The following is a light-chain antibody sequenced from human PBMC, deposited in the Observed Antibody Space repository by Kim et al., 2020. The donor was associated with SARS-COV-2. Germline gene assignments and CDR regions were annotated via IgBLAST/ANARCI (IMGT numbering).Light chain of an antibody. J-gene: IGKJ2*01. V-gene: IGKV3-20*01. CDR1: QNISSSF. Sequence: EIVLTQSPGILYLSPGARATLSCRASQNISSSFLSWYHHKPGQAPTLLIYEASSEAAVIIPDRFSVSGSGTDFTLTISRLEPEDFAVYYCQQFGGSSYNFGQRAKLEIK. CDR3: QQFGGSSYN. CDR2: EAS.